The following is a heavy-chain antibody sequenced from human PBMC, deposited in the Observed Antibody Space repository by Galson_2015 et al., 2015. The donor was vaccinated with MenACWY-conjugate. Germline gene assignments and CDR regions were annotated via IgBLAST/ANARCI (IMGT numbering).Heavy chain of an antibody. V-gene: IGHV5-51*01. CDR3: ARQNEDSSGWKEFDN. J-gene: IGHJ4*02. CDR2: INPGDSDT. Sequence: QSGAEVKKPGESLKISCKGSGYSFTSYYIGWVRQMPGKGLEWMGIINPGDSDTRYRPSFRGQVTISADKSISTAYLQWSSLKASDTAIYYCARQNEDSSGWKEFDNWGQGTLVTVSS. CDR1: GYSFTSYY. D-gene: IGHD6-19*01.